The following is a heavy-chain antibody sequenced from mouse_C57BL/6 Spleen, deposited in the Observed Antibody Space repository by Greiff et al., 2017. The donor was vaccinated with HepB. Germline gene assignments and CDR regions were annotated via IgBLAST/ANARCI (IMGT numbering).Heavy chain of an antibody. V-gene: IGHV10-3*01. CDR3: VRDGIYYDYDAMDY. CDR1: GFTFNTYA. CDR2: IRRKSSNYAT. J-gene: IGHJ4*01. Sequence: EVQGVESGGGLVQPKGSLKLSCAASGFTFNTYAMHWVRQAPGKGLEWVARIRRKSSNYATYYADSVKDRFTISRDDSQSMLYLQMNNLKTEDTAMYYGVRDGIYYDYDAMDYWGQGTSVTVSS. D-gene: IGHD2-1*01.